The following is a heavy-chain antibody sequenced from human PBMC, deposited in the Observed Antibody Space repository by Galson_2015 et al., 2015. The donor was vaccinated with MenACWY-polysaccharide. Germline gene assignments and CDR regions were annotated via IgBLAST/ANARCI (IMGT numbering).Heavy chain of an antibody. V-gene: IGHV1-2*04. J-gene: IGHJ4*02. CDR3: AREERSTTMFSLDS. D-gene: IGHD5-18*01. CDR2: INPKSGAT. CDR1: GYTFTDSY. Sequence: SVKVSCKASGYTFTDSYIHWVRQAPGEGLQWMGWINPKSGATNYAQNFQGWVTMTRDTSITTAYMELSRLTSDDTAVYYCAREERSTTMFSLDSWGQGTLVTVSS.